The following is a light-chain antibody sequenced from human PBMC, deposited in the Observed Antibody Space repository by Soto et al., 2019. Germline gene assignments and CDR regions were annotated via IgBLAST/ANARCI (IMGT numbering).Light chain of an antibody. CDR3: SSYVTSNVVV. CDR2: EVY. Sequence: QSVLTQPPSASGSPGQSVTISCTGTRDDVGGYNYVSWFQHHPGKAPKLMIYEVYKLPSGVPARFSGSKSGNTASLTVSGLQAGDEAIYYCSSYVTSNVVVFGGGTKLTVL. J-gene: IGLJ2*01. CDR1: RDDVGGYNY. V-gene: IGLV2-8*01.